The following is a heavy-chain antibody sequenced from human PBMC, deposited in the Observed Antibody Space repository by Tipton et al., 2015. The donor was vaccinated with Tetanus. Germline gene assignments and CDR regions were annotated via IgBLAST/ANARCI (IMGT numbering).Heavy chain of an antibody. J-gene: IGHJ4*02. Sequence: SLRLSCAASGFTVSSNYMSWVRQAPGKGLEWVSVIYSGGTTYYADSVKGRFTISKDKAKNTLYLQMNSLRAEDTALYFCAKSRLGELSFSGLDSWGQGTLVTVSS. CDR2: IYSGGTT. CDR3: AKSRLGELSFSGLDS. D-gene: IGHD3-16*02. CDR1: GFTVSSNY. V-gene: IGHV3-53*01.